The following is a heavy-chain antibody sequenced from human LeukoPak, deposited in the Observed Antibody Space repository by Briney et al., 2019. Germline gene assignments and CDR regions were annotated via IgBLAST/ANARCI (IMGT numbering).Heavy chain of an antibody. CDR1: GYSFTTYW. J-gene: IGHJ4*02. Sequence: GESLKISCKGSGYSFTTYWIGWVRQMPGKGLEWMGFTYPGDSDTRYSPSFQGQVTISADKSISTAYLQWSSLKASDTAMYYCARIRYCSGGSCSACDYWGQGTLVTVSS. V-gene: IGHV5-51*01. CDR2: TYPGDSDT. CDR3: ARIRYCSGGSCSACDY. D-gene: IGHD2-15*01.